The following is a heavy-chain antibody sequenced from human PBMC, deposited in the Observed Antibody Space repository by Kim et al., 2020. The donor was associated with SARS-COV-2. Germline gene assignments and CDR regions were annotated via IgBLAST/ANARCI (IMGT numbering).Heavy chain of an antibody. CDR3: ARHLSALLWFGELSRPYYFDY. D-gene: IGHD3-10*01. CDR2: IYYSGST. Sequence: SETLSLTCTVSGGSISSSSYYWGWIRQPPGKGLEWIGSIYYSGSTYYNPSLKSRVTISVDTSKNQFSLKLSSVTAADTAVYYCARHLSALLWFGELSRPYYFDYWGQGPLVTVSS. V-gene: IGHV4-39*01. J-gene: IGHJ4*02. CDR1: GGSISSSSYY.